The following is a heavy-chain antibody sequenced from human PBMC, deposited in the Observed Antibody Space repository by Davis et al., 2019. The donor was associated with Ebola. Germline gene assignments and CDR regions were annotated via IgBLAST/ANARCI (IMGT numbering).Heavy chain of an antibody. Sequence: AASVKVSCKASGYTFTSYGISWVRQAPGQGLEWMGWISAYNGNTNYAQKLQGRVTMTEDTSTDTAYMELSSLRSEDTAVYYCATGPDIAAGDYWGQGTLVTVSS. CDR2: ISAYNGNT. CDR3: ATGPDIAAGDY. D-gene: IGHD6-13*01. V-gene: IGHV1-18*01. CDR1: GYTFTSYG. J-gene: IGHJ4*02.